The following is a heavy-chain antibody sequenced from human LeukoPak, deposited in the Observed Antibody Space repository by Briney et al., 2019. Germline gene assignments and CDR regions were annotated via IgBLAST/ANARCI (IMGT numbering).Heavy chain of an antibody. CDR1: GFAFSSYA. CDR2: ISTTGTDT. D-gene: IGHD1/OR15-1a*01. J-gene: IGHJ6*02. V-gene: IGHV3-23*01. CDR3: AKVAAGTLIDV. Sequence: GGSLRLSCATSGFAFSSYAMSWVRQAPGQGLEWVSGISTTGTDTYYADSVKGRLTVSRDNFKNTLYLQMNSLRAEDTAIYYCAKVAAGTLIDVWGQGTTVTVSS.